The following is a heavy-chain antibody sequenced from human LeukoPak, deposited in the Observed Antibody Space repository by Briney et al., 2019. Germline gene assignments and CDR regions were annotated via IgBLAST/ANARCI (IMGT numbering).Heavy chain of an antibody. CDR2: INPNSGGT. J-gene: IGHJ4*02. D-gene: IGHD5-12*01. Sequence: ASMKVSCKAPGYTFTGYYMHWVRQAPGQGLEWMGWINPNSGGTHYAQQFQGRVTMTRGTSISTAYMELSRLRSDDTAVYYCARDWMVSGYDFNFDYWGQGTLVTVSS. V-gene: IGHV1-2*02. CDR1: GYTFTGYY. CDR3: ARDWMVSGYDFNFDY.